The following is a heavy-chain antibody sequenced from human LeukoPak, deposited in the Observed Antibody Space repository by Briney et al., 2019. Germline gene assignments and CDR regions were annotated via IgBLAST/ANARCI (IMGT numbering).Heavy chain of an antibody. CDR3: AKGVAGYFDY. Sequence: PGRSLRLSCAASGFTFSSYGMHWVRQAPGKGLEWVAVISYDGSNKYYADSVKGRFTISRDNSKNTLYLQMNSLRAEDTAVYYRAKGVAGYFDYWGQGTLVTVSS. CDR1: GFTFSSYG. CDR2: ISYDGSNK. D-gene: IGHD6-19*01. V-gene: IGHV3-30*18. J-gene: IGHJ4*02.